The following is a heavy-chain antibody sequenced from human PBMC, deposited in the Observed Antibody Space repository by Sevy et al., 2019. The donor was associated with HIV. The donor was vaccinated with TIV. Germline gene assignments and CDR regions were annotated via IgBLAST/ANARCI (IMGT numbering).Heavy chain of an antibody. J-gene: IGHJ4*02. CDR1: SYSFNSFG. CDR2: LSAYNGNT. V-gene: IGHV1-18*01. CDR3: AVSVGLTVVRGVNFDY. D-gene: IGHD3-10*01. Sequence: ASVKVSFKASSYSFNSFGISWVRQAPGQGLEWMGYLSAYNGNTNYPQSLQGRVTMTTDTSTGTAYMELRSLRSDDTAVYYCAVSVGLTVVRGVNFDYWGQGTLVTVSS.